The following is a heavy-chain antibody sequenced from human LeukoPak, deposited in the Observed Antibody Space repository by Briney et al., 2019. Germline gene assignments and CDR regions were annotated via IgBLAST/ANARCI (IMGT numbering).Heavy chain of an antibody. D-gene: IGHD1-26*01. CDR1: GFTFSSYS. CDR3: ATSVLYSGSYPVDY. V-gene: IGHV3-21*01. CDR2: ISSSSSYI. J-gene: IGHJ4*02. Sequence: AGGSLRLSCAPSGFTFSSYSMNWVRQPPGKGLEWVSSISSSSSYIYYADSVKGRFTISRDNAKNSLYLQMNSLRAEDTAVYYCATSVLYSGSYPVDYWGQGTLVTVSS.